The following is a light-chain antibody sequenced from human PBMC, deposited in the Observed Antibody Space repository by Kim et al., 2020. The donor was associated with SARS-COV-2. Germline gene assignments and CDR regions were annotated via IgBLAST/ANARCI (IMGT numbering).Light chain of an antibody. J-gene: IGKJ2*01. Sequence: SASVGDRVTITCRASENIGTWLAWYQQKPGRAPSLLIYLASTLESGVPSRFCGTGSGTEFSLSITSLQPDDFATYYCQHYSRFPYTCGQGTKLEI. CDR2: LAS. CDR1: ENIGTW. V-gene: IGKV1-5*03. CDR3: QHYSRFPYT.